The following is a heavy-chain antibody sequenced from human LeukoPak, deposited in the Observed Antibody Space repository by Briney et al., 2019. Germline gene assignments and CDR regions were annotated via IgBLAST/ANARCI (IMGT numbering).Heavy chain of an antibody. J-gene: IGHJ6*02. D-gene: IGHD3-22*01. V-gene: IGHV4-34*01. Sequence: ASETLSLTCAVYGGSFSGYYWSWIRQPPGKGLEWIGEINHSGSTNYNPSLKSRVTISVDTSKNQFSLKLSSVTAADTAVYYCARGYDSSGYYDRYYYYYYGMDVWGQGTTVTVSS. CDR3: ARGYDSSGYYDRYYYYYYGMDV. CDR1: GGSFSGYY. CDR2: INHSGST.